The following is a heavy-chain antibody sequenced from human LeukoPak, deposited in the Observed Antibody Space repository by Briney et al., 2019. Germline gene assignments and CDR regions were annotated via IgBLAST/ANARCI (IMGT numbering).Heavy chain of an antibody. CDR2: INHSGST. J-gene: IGHJ4*02. D-gene: IGHD3-10*01. CDR3: ARGPREKLWTRMFDY. CDR1: GGSFSGYY. Sequence: SETLSLTCAVYGGSFSGYYWSWIRQPPGKGLEWIGEINHSGSTNYNPSLKSRVTISVDTSKNQFSLKLSSVTAADTAVYYCARGPREKLWTRMFDYWGQGTLVTVSS. V-gene: IGHV4-34*01.